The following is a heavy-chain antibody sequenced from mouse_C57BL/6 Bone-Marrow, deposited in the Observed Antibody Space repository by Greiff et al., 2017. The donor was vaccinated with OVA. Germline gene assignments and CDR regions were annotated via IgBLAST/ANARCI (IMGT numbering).Heavy chain of an antibody. D-gene: IGHD2-2*01. CDR3: ARPLWLRRGFAY. J-gene: IGHJ3*01. CDR2: ISSGSSTI. V-gene: IGHV5-17*01. CDR1: GFTFSDYG. Sequence: EVKVVESGGGLVKPGGSLKLSCAASGFTFSDYGMHWVRQAPEKGLEWVAYISSGSSTIYYADTVKGRFTISRDNAKNTRFLQMTSLRSEDTARDYCARPLWLRRGFAYWGQGTLVTVSA.